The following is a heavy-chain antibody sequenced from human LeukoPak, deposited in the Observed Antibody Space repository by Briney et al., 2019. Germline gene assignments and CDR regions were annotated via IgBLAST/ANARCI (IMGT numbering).Heavy chain of an antibody. CDR3: ATLDYYDRSPRILDY. V-gene: IGHV3-21*01. Sequence: GGSLRLSCAASGFTFSTYNMIWVRQAPGKGLEWVSSIARSGTFMFHADSVRGRFTISRDNAKNSLYLQMNSLRVEDTAVYYCATLDYYDRSPRILDYWGQGTLITVSS. CDR1: GFTFSTYN. D-gene: IGHD3-22*01. CDR2: IARSGTFM. J-gene: IGHJ4*02.